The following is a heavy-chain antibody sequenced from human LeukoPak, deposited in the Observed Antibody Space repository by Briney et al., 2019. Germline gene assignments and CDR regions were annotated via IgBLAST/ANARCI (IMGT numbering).Heavy chain of an antibody. V-gene: IGHV3-23*01. Sequence: GGSLRLSCAASGFTFXSYAMSWVRQAPGKGXEWVSAISGSGGSTYYADSVKGRFTISRDNSKNTLYLQMNSLRAEDTAVYYCANYYDSSGYPYRYYFDYWGQGTLVTVSS. J-gene: IGHJ4*02. CDR3: ANYYDSSGYPYRYYFDY. CDR1: GFTFXSYA. CDR2: ISGSGGST. D-gene: IGHD3-22*01.